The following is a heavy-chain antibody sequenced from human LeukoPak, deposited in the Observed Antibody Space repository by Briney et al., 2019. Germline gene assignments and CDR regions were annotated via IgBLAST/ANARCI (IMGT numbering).Heavy chain of an antibody. CDR1: GYSFPTYW. D-gene: IGHD2-2*03. Sequence: GESLKISCKGSGYSFPTYWTAWVRQMPGKGLEWMGIIYPDESNIRYSPSFQGQVTISADKSISTAYPQWSSLKASDTAMYYCARPPSRGYSSSFEYWGQGTLVTVSS. CDR3: ARPPSRGYSSSFEY. V-gene: IGHV5-51*01. CDR2: IYPDESNI. J-gene: IGHJ4*02.